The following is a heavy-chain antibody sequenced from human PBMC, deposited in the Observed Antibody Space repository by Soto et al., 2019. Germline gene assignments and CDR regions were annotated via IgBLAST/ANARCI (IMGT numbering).Heavy chain of an antibody. V-gene: IGHV4-39*01. Sequence: SETLSLTCTVSGGSIGSSSYYWGWIRQPPGKGLEWIGSIYYSGSTYYNPSLKSRVTISVDTSKNQFSLKLSSVTAADTAVYYCARHDYGGSGWFDPWGQGTLVTVSS. D-gene: IGHD4-17*01. J-gene: IGHJ5*02. CDR2: IYYSGST. CDR3: ARHDYGGSGWFDP. CDR1: GGSIGSSSYY.